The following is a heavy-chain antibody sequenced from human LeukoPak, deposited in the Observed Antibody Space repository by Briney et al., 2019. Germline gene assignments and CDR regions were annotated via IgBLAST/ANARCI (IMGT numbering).Heavy chain of an antibody. CDR1: GYTFTGYY. J-gene: IGHJ3*02. CDR2: INPNSGGT. CDR3: ARGLTRSIVGATTGLGAFDI. Sequence: ASVKVSCKASGYTFTGYYMQWVRQAPGQGLEWMGWINPNSGGTNYAQKFQGRVTMTRDTSISTAYMELSRLRSDDTAVYYCARGLTRSIVGATTGLGAFDIWGQGTMVTVSS. D-gene: IGHD1-26*01. V-gene: IGHV1-2*02.